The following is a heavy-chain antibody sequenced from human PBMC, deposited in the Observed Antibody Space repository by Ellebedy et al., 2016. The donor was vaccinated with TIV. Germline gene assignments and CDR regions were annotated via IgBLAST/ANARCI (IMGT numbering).Heavy chain of an antibody. D-gene: IGHD3-10*01. CDR3: ASLRITMVRGVIMQIYYYYGMDV. CDR2: LYYSGST. V-gene: IGHV4-39*01. J-gene: IGHJ6*02. CDR1: GGSISSSSYY. Sequence: SETLSLXXTVSGGSISSSSYYWGWIRQPPGKGLEWLGSLYYSGSTYYNPSLKSRVTISVDTSKNQFSLKLSSVTAADTAVYYCASLRITMVRGVIMQIYYYYGMDVWGQGTTVTVSS.